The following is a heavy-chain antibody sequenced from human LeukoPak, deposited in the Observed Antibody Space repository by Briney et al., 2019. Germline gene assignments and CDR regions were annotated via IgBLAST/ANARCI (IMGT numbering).Heavy chain of an antibody. J-gene: IGHJ3*02. CDR2: IIPILGIA. V-gene: IGHV1-69*02. Sequence: GASVKVSCKASGYTFTNYYMHWVRQAPGQGLEWMGRIIPILGIANYAQKFQGRVTITADKSTSTAYMELSSLRSEDTAVHYCAIEGARYGDYEEADAFDIWGQGTMVTVSS. D-gene: IGHD4-17*01. CDR1: GYTFTNYY. CDR3: AIEGARYGDYEEADAFDI.